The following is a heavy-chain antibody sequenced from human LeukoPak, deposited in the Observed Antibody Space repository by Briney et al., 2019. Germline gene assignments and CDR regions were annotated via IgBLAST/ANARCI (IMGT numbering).Heavy chain of an antibody. CDR2: IYHSGST. J-gene: IGHJ4*02. V-gene: IGHV4-30-2*01. Sequence: SQTLSLTCAVSGGSISSGGYSWSWIRQPPGKGLEWIGYIYHSGSTYYNPSLKSQVTISVDRSNTQFSLKLRSVTAADTAVYYCARGVYGSGSYYSPEPFFDYWGQGTLVTVSS. CDR1: GGSISSGGYS. CDR3: ARGVYGSGSYYSPEPFFDY. D-gene: IGHD3-10*01.